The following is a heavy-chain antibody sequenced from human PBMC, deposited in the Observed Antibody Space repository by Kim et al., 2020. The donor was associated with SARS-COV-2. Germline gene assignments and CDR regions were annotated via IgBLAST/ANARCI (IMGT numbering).Heavy chain of an antibody. CDR2: IWYDGSNE. J-gene: IGHJ6*02. V-gene: IGHV3-33*06. Sequence: GGSLRLSCVASGFTFSTYGMHWVRQAPGKGLEWVTLIWYDGSNEYYADPVKGRFTISRDNSKNTLYLQMNSLRVEDTAVYYRAKPYCSGGSCINYYHGLDGWGQGTTVAASS. CDR1: GFTFSTYG. D-gene: IGHD2-15*01. CDR3: AKPYCSGGSCINYYHGLDG.